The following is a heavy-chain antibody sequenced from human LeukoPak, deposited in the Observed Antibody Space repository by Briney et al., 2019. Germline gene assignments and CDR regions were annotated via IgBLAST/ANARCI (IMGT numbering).Heavy chain of an antibody. CDR1: GYTFTSYD. CDR2: MNPNRGNT. V-gene: IGHV1-8*01. CDR3: ARGLFRSWKWFDS. Sequence: ASVKVSCKASGYTFTSYDINWVRQATGQGLEWMGWMNPNRGNTGYAQKFQGRVTMTRNTSISTAYMELSSLRSEDTAVYYCARGLFRSWKWFDSWGQGTLVTVSS. J-gene: IGHJ5*01. D-gene: IGHD6-13*01.